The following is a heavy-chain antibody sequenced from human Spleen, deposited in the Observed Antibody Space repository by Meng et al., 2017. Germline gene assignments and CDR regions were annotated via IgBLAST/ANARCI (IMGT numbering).Heavy chain of an antibody. CDR1: GYTFTGYG. Sequence: QVQLVQSGAEVKKPGASVKVSCKASGYTFTGYGVSWFRQAPGQGLEWMAWLGAHDGDTSHAPRFQGRVTVTADRPTATAYMELRSLRSDDTAVYYCARGTPGRSYSDYWGQGTLVTVSS. J-gene: IGHJ4*02. CDR2: LGAHDGDT. V-gene: IGHV1-18*01. CDR3: ARGTPGRSYSDY. D-gene: IGHD3-10*01.